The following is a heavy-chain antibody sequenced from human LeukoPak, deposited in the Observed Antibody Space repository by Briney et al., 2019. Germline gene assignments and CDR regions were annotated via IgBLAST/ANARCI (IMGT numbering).Heavy chain of an antibody. D-gene: IGHD3-22*01. Sequence: ASVKVSCKASGYIFTSYFMHWVRQAPGQGLEWMGLINPSGGSTRYAQKFQGRVTMTRDMSTSTVYMELSSLRSEDTAVYYCASLYYYDSSGYWNWFDPWGQGTLVTVSS. CDR3: ASLYYYDSSGYWNWFDP. J-gene: IGHJ5*02. CDR1: GYIFTSYF. V-gene: IGHV1-46*01. CDR2: INPSGGST.